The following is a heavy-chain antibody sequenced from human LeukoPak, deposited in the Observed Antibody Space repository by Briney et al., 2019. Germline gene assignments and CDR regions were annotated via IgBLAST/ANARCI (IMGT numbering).Heavy chain of an antibody. V-gene: IGHV3-11*04. Sequence: GGSLRLSCVASGFNFGDYYMNWIGQSPGKGLEWISYMSSRSGIIYYGGSVKGRFTISRDNAKNSLYLQMNSLRAEDTAVYYCARDAGATPYDFWSGYYKDQSYWYFDLWGRGTLVTVSS. CDR1: GFNFGDYY. CDR3: ARDAGATPYDFWSGYYKDQSYWYFDL. D-gene: IGHD3-3*01. CDR2: MSSRSGII. J-gene: IGHJ2*01.